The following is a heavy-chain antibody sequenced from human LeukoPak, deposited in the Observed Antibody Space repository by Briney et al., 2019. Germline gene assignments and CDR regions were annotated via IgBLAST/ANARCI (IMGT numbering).Heavy chain of an antibody. V-gene: IGHV4-59*01. CDR3: ASVDTAMVSDY. CDR1: GGSISSYY. CDR2: IYHSGST. D-gene: IGHD5-18*01. J-gene: IGHJ4*02. Sequence: SETLSLTCTVSGGSISSYYWSWIRQPAGKGLEWIGYIYHSGSTNYNPSLKSRVTISVDTPKNQFSLKLSSVTAADTAVYYCASVDTAMVSDYWGQGTLVTVSS.